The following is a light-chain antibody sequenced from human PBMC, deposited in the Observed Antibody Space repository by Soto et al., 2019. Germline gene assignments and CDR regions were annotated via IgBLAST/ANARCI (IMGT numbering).Light chain of an antibody. CDR2: GAS. CDR3: QQYGSSPFT. V-gene: IGKV3-20*01. J-gene: IGKJ3*01. Sequence: EIVLTQSPGTLSLSPGERATLSCRASQSVSGSCLAWYQQKPGQAPRLLTYGASSRATGIPDRFSGSGSGTDFTLTISSLVPEDFAVYYCQQYGSSPFTFGPGTKVDIK. CDR1: QSVSGSC.